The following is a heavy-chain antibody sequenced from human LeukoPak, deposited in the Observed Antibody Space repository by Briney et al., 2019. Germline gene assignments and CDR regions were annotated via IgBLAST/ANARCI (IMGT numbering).Heavy chain of an antibody. CDR2: INPSGGST. J-gene: IGHJ4*02. CDR3: ARDRGSYGLDY. Sequence: ASVKVSCKASGYTFTSYYMHWVRQAPGQGLEWMGIINPSGGSTTYAQKFQGRVTMTRDTSTSTVYMELSSLRSDDTAVYYCARDRGSYGLDYWGQGTLVTVSS. CDR1: GYTFTSYY. D-gene: IGHD3-16*01. V-gene: IGHV1-46*01.